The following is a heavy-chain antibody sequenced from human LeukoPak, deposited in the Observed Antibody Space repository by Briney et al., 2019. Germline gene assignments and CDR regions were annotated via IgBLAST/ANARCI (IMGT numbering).Heavy chain of an antibody. CDR3: ARDSGFGELWDY. V-gene: IGHV3-30-3*01. CDR1: GFTFSSYA. J-gene: IGHJ4*02. CDR2: ISYDGSNK. Sequence: GGSLRLSCAASGFTFSSYAMHWVRQAPGKGLEWVAVISYDGSNKYYADSVKGRFTISRDNSKNTLYLQMNSLRAEDTAVYYCARDSGFGELWDYWGQGTLVTVSS. D-gene: IGHD3-10*01.